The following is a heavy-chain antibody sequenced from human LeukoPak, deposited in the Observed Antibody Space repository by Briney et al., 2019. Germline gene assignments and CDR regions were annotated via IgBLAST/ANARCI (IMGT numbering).Heavy chain of an antibody. V-gene: IGHV4-61*02. J-gene: IGHJ6*03. Sequence: SQTLSLTCTVSGGSISSGSYYWSWIRQPAGKGLEWIGRIYTSGSTNYNPSLKSRVTISVDTSKNQFSLKLSSVTAADTAVYYCARSVLDPDYYYYMDVWGKGTTVTVSS. CDR1: GGSISSGSYY. CDR3: ARSVLDPDYYYYMDV. CDR2: IYTSGST.